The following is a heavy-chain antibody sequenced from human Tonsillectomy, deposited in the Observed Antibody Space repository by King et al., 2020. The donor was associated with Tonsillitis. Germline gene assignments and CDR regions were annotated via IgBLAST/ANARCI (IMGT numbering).Heavy chain of an antibody. D-gene: IGHD4-17*01. V-gene: IGHV4-39*07. J-gene: IGHJ4*02. CDR3: ARPTLGHGDYNV. Sequence: LQLQESGPGLVKPSETLSLTCTVSGGSISGNNYYWAWIRQPPGKGLEWIGSIYYNGNTYYKPSLKSRVTLSINTSKNQFSLKMNSVTAADTAVYYCARPTLGHGDYNVWGQGTLVTVSS. CDR1: GGSISGNNYY. CDR2: IYYNGNT.